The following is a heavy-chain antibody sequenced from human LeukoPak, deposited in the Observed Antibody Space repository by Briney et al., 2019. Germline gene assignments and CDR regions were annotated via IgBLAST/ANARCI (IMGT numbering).Heavy chain of an antibody. D-gene: IGHD2-2*01. J-gene: IGHJ6*02. CDR3: ARGYCSSTSCYMDV. V-gene: IGHV1-3*04. CDR2: INTGNGNI. CDR1: GHTSTTYA. Sequence: ASVKVSCKASGHTSTTYAIHWVRQAPGQGLEWMGWINTGNGNIKYSQKFQGRVTITGDTSASTAYMELSSLRSEDTAVYYCARGYCSSTSCYMDVWGQGTTVT.